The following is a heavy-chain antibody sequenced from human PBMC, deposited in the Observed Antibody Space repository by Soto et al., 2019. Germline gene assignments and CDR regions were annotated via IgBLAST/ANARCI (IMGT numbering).Heavy chain of an antibody. CDR1: GFTFSSYE. Sequence: EVQLVESGGGLVQPGGSLRLSCAAPGFTFSSYEMNWVRQAPGKGLEWVSYINSDGSTVYYTDSVKGRFTISRDNAKNSLYLQMTSLRAEDTAVYYCARDARTYSWRIRHLDYWGQGTLVTVSS. V-gene: IGHV3-48*03. CDR3: ARDARTYSWRIRHLDY. CDR2: INSDGSTV. J-gene: IGHJ4*02. D-gene: IGHD1-26*01.